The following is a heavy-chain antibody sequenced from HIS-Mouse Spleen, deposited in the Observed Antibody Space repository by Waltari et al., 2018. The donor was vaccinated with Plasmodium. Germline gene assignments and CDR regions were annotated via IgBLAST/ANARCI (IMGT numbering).Heavy chain of an antibody. CDR3: ARGMKSSSSAFDI. V-gene: IGHV3-53*01. CDR1: GFPVSSNY. Sequence: EVQLVESGGGLIQPGGSLRLYCAASGFPVSSNYMSWVRQAPGKGLEWVSVIYSGGSTYYADSVKGRFTISRDNSKNTLYLQMNSLRAEDTAVYYCARGMKSSSSAFDIWGQGTMVTVSS. D-gene: IGHD6-6*01. CDR2: IYSGGST. J-gene: IGHJ3*02.